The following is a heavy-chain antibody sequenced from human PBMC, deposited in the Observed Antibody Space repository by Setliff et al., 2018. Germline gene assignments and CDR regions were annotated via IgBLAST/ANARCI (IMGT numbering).Heavy chain of an antibody. Sequence: SVKVSCKASGYTFTSYGTSWVRQAPGQGLEWMGWISAYNGNTNYAQKLQGRVTMTTDTSTSTAYMELRSLRSYDTAVYYCARVGSSSWLHPDVYYYYGMDVWGQGTTVTVSS. J-gene: IGHJ6*02. CDR2: ISAYNGNT. V-gene: IGHV1-18*01. CDR3: ARVGSSSWLHPDVYYYYGMDV. D-gene: IGHD6-13*01. CDR1: GYTFTSYG.